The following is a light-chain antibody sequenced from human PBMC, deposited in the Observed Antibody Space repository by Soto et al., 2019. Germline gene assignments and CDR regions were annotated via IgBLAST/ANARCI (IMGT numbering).Light chain of an antibody. CDR1: SSDVGGYNF. CDR2: DVS. J-gene: IGLJ2*01. Sequence: QYALTQPRSVSGSPGQSVTISCTGTSSDVGGYNFVSWYQQHPGKDPKLMIYDVSQRPSGVPDRFSGSKSGNTASLTISGLQAEDEADYYCCSYAGSYSLFGGGTQLTVL. V-gene: IGLV2-11*01. CDR3: CSYAGSYSL.